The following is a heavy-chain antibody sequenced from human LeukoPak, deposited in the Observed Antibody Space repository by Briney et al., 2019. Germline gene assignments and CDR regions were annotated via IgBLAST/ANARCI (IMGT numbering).Heavy chain of an antibody. D-gene: IGHD2-8*01. CDR1: GFTFSRNS. V-gene: IGHV3-30-3*01. CDR3: ARVQGHPPNGLDI. CDR2: TSYIGDNK. J-gene: IGHJ3*02. Sequence: GGSLRLSCAASGFTFSRNSIHWVRQAPGKGLEWVAVTSYIGDNKYYADSVKGRFTISRDNSRNTVYLQMNSLRAEDTAVYYCARVQGHPPNGLDIWGQGTMVTVSS.